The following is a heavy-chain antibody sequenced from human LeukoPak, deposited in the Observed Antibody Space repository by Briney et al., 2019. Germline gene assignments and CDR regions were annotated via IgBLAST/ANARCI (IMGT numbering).Heavy chain of an antibody. D-gene: IGHD3-22*01. CDR2: INPNSGST. CDR3: ARRPMYYYDSSGAFDI. J-gene: IGHJ3*02. V-gene: IGHV1-2*02. CDR1: GYTFTGYY. Sequence: GASVKVSCKASGYTFTGYYMHWVRQAPGQGLEWMGWINPNSGSTNYAQKFQGRVTMTRDTSISTAYMELSRLRSDDTAVYYCARRPMYYYDSSGAFDIWGQGTMVTVSS.